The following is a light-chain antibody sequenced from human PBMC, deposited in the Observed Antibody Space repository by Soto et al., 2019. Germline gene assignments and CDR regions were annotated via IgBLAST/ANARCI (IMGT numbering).Light chain of an antibody. CDR1: SSDVCGYNY. J-gene: IGLJ2*01. CDR2: DVS. V-gene: IGLV2-14*01. Sequence: QSALTQPASVSGSPGQSITISCTGTSSDVCGYNYVSWYQQHPGKAPKLMIYDVSNRPSGVSNRFSGSKSGNTASLTISGLQAEDEADYYCSSYTSSSTLEFGGGTQLTVL. CDR3: SSYTSSSTLE.